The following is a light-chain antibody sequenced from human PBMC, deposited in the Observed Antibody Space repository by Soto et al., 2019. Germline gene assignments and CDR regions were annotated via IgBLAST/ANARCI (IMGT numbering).Light chain of an antibody. CDR3: CSYAGSFNYV. V-gene: IGLV2-11*01. CDR2: DVT. CDR1: SSDVGGYYF. Sequence: QSAPTQPRSVSGSPGQSVTISCTGTSSDVGGYYFVSWYQQHPGKAPTLMIYDVTKRPSGVPDRFSGSKSGNTASLTISGLQAEDEADYYCCSYAGSFNYVFGTGTKVTVL. J-gene: IGLJ1*01.